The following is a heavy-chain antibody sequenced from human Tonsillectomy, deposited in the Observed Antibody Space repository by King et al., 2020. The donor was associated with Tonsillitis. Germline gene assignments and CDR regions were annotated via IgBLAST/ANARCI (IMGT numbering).Heavy chain of an antibody. CDR1: GGSISSYY. V-gene: IGHV4-59*01. CDR2: IYYSGST. Sequence: QLQESGPGLVKPSETLSLTCTVSGGSISSYYWSWIRQPPGKGLGGIGYIYYSGSTNYNPSLKSRVTISVDTSKNQFSLKLSSVTASDTAVYYWARDLSYYDSSGHYYVDAFDIWGQGTMVTVSS. CDR3: ARDLSYYDSSGHYYVDAFDI. D-gene: IGHD3-22*01. J-gene: IGHJ3*02.